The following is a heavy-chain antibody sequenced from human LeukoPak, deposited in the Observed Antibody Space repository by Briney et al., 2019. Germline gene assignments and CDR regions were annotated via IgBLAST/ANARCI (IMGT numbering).Heavy chain of an antibody. CDR2: ISAYNGNT. CDR1: GGTFSSYA. D-gene: IGHD3-9*01. J-gene: IGHJ3*02. CDR3: ARVKASLYMGYFDSPHAFDI. V-gene: IGHV1-18*01. Sequence: ASVKVSCKASGGTFSSYAINWVRQAPGQGLEWMGWISAYNGNTNYAQKLQGRVTMTTDTSTSTAYMELRSLRSDDTAVYYCARVKASLYMGYFDSPHAFDIWGQGTMVTVSS.